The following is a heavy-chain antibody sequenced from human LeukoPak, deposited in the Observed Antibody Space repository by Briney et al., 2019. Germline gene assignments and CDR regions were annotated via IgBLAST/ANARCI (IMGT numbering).Heavy chain of an antibody. D-gene: IGHD3/OR15-3a*01. CDR3: ARALKGTGSKGDY. V-gene: IGHV1-2*02. CDR1: GYTFTGYY. J-gene: IGHJ4*02. CDR2: INPNNGGT. Sequence: ASVKVSCKASGYTFTGYYMHWVRQAPGQGLEWMGWINPNNGGTNYAQKFQGRVTTTRDTSISTAYMELSRLRSDDTAVYYCARALKGTGSKGDYWGQGTLVTVSS.